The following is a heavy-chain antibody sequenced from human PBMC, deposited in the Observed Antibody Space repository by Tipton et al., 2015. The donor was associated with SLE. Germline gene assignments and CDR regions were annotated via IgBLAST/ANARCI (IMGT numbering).Heavy chain of an antibody. V-gene: IGHV3-23*01. CDR1: GFTFSSYA. CDR3: VKAFLLGSGSH. D-gene: IGHD3-10*01. Sequence: SLRLSCSASGFTFSSYAMSWVRQAPGKGLEWVSAISGSGGSTYYADSVKGRFTISRDNSKNTLYLQMSSLRAEDTAVYYCVKAFLLGSGSHWGQGTLVTVSS. CDR2: ISGSGGST. J-gene: IGHJ4*02.